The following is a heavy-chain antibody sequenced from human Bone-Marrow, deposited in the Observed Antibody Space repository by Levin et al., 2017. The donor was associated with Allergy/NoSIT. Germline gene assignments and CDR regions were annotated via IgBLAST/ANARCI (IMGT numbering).Heavy chain of an antibody. CDR3: ARDDEY. CDR1: GGTFSPYA. Sequence: ASVKVSCKTPGGTFSPYAISWVRQAPGQGLEWMGRIIPIAGITNYAQKFQGRVTITADPSTSTSYMDLTSLRFEDTAMYYCARDDEYWGQGTLVTVSS. V-gene: IGHV1-69*04. CDR2: IIPIAGIT. J-gene: IGHJ4*02.